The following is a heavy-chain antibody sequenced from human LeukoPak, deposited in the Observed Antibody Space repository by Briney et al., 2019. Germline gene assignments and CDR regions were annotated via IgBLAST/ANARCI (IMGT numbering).Heavy chain of an antibody. CDR1: GGTFSSYA. CDR2: IIPIFGTA. Sequence: ASVKVSCKASGGTFSSYAISWVRQAPGQGLEWMGGIIPIFGTANYAQKFQGRVTITADESTGTAYMELSSLRSEDTAVYYCATKRGRDGYIPYYYGMDVWGQGTTVTVSS. CDR3: ATKRGRDGYIPYYYGMDV. V-gene: IGHV1-69*13. J-gene: IGHJ6*02. D-gene: IGHD5-24*01.